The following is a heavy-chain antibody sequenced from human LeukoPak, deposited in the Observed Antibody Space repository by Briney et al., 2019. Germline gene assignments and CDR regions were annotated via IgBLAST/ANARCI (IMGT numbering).Heavy chain of an antibody. V-gene: IGHV4-34*01. CDR2: VNHSGST. Sequence: SETLSLTCAVYGESLSGYYWTWVRQPPGKGLVWIGEVNHSGSTNYNPSLKSRVSISAVTSKNQFSLKLSSVTAADTAVYYCARARGEVAIDYWGQGTLVTVSS. J-gene: IGHJ4*02. CDR1: GESLSGYY. CDR3: ARARGEVAIDY. D-gene: IGHD5-12*01.